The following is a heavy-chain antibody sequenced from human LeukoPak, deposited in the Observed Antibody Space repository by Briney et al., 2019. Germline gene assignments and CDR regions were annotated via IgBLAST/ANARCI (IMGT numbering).Heavy chain of an antibody. J-gene: IGHJ6*02. CDR1: GGSISSYY. CDR3: ARVNGVRYYYYYYGMDV. Sequence: SGTLSLTCTVSGGSISSYYWSWIRQPPGKGLEWIGYIYYSGSTNYNPSLKSRVTISVDTSKNQFSLKLSSVTAADTAVYYCARVNGVRYYYYYYGMDVWGQGTTVTVSS. V-gene: IGHV4-59*01. D-gene: IGHD4-17*01. CDR2: IYYSGST.